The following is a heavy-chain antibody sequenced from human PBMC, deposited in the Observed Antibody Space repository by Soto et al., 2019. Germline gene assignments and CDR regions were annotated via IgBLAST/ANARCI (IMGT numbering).Heavy chain of an antibody. Sequence: QVPLVQSGAEVKKPGASVKVYCKASGYTFTSYGISWVRQAPGQGLEWMGWISAYNGNTNYAQKLQGRVTMTTDTATCTAYMELRSLRSDDTAVYYCARDFVDIVVVPAVMDYWGQGTLVTVSS. CDR1: GYTFTSYG. V-gene: IGHV1-18*01. CDR2: ISAYNGNT. CDR3: ARDFVDIVVVPAVMDY. D-gene: IGHD2-2*01. J-gene: IGHJ4*02.